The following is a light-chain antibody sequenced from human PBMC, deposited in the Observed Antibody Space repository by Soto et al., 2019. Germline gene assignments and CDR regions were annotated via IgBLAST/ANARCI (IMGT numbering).Light chain of an antibody. V-gene: IGLV1-44*01. Sequence: QSALTQPPSLSGTPGQRVTISCSGSNSNIGRYSVNWYQHFPGTAPKILIYSDDERPSGVPDRFSGSKSGTSASLAISGFQSEDEAEYYCAAWDDNLKGPLFGGWTKVTVL. J-gene: IGLJ3*02. CDR2: SDD. CDR3: AAWDDNLKGPL. CDR1: NSNIGRYS.